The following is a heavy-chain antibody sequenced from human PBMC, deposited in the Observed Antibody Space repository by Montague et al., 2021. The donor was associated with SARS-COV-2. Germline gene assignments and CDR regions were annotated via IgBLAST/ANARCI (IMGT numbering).Heavy chain of an antibody. J-gene: IGHJ5*02. CDR2: MVYSGRN. CDR3: ARHDHTDFGSPNWFDP. Sequence: SETLSLTCTVSGDSINSDTAFWGWVRKSPGKGLEGIGSMVYSGRNFYNGALRSRLTISVDTYKNQFSLELRAVTAADPGLYYCARHDHTDFGSPNWFDPWGQGTLVTVSS. CDR1: GDSINSDTAF. V-gene: IGHV4-39*01. D-gene: IGHD5-18*01.